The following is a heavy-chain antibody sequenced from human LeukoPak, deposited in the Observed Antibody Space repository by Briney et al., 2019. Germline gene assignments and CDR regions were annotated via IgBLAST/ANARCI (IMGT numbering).Heavy chain of an antibody. CDR3: AKDIDYGGTN. V-gene: IGHV3-30*18. D-gene: IGHD4-23*01. Sequence: GGSLRLSCAASGFTFSNYGMHWVRQAPGKGLEWVALISYDGNNKYYSDSMKGRFTISRDNSKNTLYLQMNSLRAEDTAVYYCAKDIDYGGTNWGQGTLVIVSS. CDR2: ISYDGNNK. J-gene: IGHJ4*02. CDR1: GFTFSNYG.